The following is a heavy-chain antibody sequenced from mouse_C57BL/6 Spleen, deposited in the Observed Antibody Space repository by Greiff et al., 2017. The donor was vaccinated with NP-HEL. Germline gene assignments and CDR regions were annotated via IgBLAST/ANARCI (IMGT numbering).Heavy chain of an antibody. Sequence: QVQLQQPGTELVKPGASVKLSCKASGYTFTSYWMHWVKQRPGQGLEWIGRIDPNSGGTKYNEKFKSKATLTVDKPSSTAYMQLSSLTSEDSAVYYCAREGLDWYFDVWGTGTTVTVSS. CDR2: IDPNSGGT. D-gene: IGHD3-3*01. CDR1: GYTFTSYW. CDR3: AREGLDWYFDV. V-gene: IGHV1-72*01. J-gene: IGHJ1*03.